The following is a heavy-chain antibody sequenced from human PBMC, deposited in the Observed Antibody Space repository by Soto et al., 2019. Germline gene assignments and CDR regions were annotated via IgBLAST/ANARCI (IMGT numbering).Heavy chain of an antibody. CDR3: AAYGPYGGNTKSYYFDY. D-gene: IGHD2-15*01. CDR1: GFTFTSSA. V-gene: IGHV1-58*01. CDR2: IVVGSGNT. J-gene: IGHJ4*02. Sequence: SVKVSCKASGFTFTSSAVQWVRQARGQRLEWIGWIVVGSGNTNYAQKFQERVTITRDMSTSTAYMELSSLRSEDTAVYYCAAYGPYGGNTKSYYFDYWGQGTLVPVSP.